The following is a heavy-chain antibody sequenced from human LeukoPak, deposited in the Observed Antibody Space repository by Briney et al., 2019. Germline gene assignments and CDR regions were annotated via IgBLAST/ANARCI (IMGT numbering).Heavy chain of an antibody. Sequence: ASVKVSCKASGYTFTGYYMHWVRQAPGQGLEWMGWINPNSGGTNYAQKFQGRVTMTRDTSISTAYMELSSLRSEDTAVYYCARGLKYALYYYGSGASLGYWGQGTLVTVSS. CDR2: INPNSGGT. V-gene: IGHV1-2*02. CDR3: ARGLKYALYYYGSGASLGY. CDR1: GYTFTGYY. J-gene: IGHJ4*02. D-gene: IGHD3-10*01.